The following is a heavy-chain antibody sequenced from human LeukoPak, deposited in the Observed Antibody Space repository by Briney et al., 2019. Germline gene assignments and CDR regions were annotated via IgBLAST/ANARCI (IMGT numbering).Heavy chain of an antibody. J-gene: IGHJ4*02. D-gene: IGHD5-12*01. Sequence: SEALSPTCAVYGGSFSGYYWSWIRQPPGKGLEWIGEINHSGSTNYNPSLKSRVTISVDTSKNQFSLKLSSVTAADTAVYYCARVGVATISSYFDYWGQGTLVTVSS. V-gene: IGHV4-34*01. CDR1: GGSFSGYY. CDR3: ARVGVATISSYFDY. CDR2: INHSGST.